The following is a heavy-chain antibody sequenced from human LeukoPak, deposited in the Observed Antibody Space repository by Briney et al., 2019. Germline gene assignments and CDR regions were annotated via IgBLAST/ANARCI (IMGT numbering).Heavy chain of an antibody. CDR3: ARHSIPCAGYSNYDSLDY. CDR1: GGSISSSSYY. D-gene: IGHD4-11*01. Sequence: PSETLSLTCTVSGGSISSSSYYWGWIRQPPGKGLEWIGSIYYSGSTYYNPSLKSRVTISVDTSKNQFSLKLSSVTAADTAVYYCARHSIPCAGYSNYDSLDYWGQGTLVTVSS. J-gene: IGHJ4*02. V-gene: IGHV4-39*01. CDR2: IYYSGST.